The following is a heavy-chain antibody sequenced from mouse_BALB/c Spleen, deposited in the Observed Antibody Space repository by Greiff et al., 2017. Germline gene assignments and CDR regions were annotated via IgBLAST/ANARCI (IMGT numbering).Heavy chain of an antibody. J-gene: IGHJ4*01. CDR1: GYSFTDYI. D-gene: IGHD2-4*01. CDR3: ARQRSTMITTDAMDY. CDR2: INPYYGST. Sequence: VQLKQTGPELVKPGASVKISCKASGYSFTDYIMLWVKQSHGKSLEWIGNINPYYGSTSYNLKFKGKATLTVDKSSSTAYMQLNSLTSEDSAVYYCARQRSTMITTDAMDYWGQGTSVTVSS. V-gene: IGHV1-39*01.